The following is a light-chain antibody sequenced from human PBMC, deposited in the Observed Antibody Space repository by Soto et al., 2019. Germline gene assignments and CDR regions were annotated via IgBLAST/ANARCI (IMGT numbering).Light chain of an antibody. V-gene: IGKV1-5*03. Sequence: DIPMTQSPSTLSASVGDRVTITCRASQSISSWLAWYQQKPGKAPKLLIYKASSLESGVPSRFSGSGSETEFTLTINSLQPDDFATYYCQQYNSYPLTFGGGTKVEIK. CDR3: QQYNSYPLT. CDR1: QSISSW. J-gene: IGKJ4*01. CDR2: KAS.